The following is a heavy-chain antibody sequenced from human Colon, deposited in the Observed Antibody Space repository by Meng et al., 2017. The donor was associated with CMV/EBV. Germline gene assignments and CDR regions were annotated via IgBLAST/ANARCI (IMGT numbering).Heavy chain of an antibody. D-gene: IGHD4-17*01. J-gene: IGHJ4*02. Sequence: GGSLRLSCAASGFTFSTYEMSWVRQAPGKGLEWIGRIRIAADGETTDYAAPVKGRFTISTDVSKTTLYLQLNTLKTEDTAVYYCSWMITVTTLGYWGQGTLVTVSS. CDR1: GFTFSTYE. V-gene: IGHV3-15*01. CDR3: SWMITVTTLGY. CDR2: IRIAADGETT.